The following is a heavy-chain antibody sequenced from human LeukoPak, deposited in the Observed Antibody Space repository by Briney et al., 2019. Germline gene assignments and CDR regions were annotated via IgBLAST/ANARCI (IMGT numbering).Heavy chain of an antibody. CDR1: GFTFSSYA. Sequence: PGGSLRLSCAAPGFTFSSYAMSWVRQAPGKGLEWVSAISGSGGSTYYADSVKGRFTISRDNSKNTLYLQMNSLRAEDTAVYYCARGRGYSYGYDHWGQGTLVTVSS. V-gene: IGHV3-23*01. CDR2: ISGSGGST. D-gene: IGHD5-18*01. J-gene: IGHJ5*02. CDR3: ARGRGYSYGYDH.